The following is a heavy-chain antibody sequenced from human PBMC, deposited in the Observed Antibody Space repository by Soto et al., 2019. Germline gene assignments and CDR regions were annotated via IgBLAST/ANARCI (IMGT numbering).Heavy chain of an antibody. Sequence: QVQLQMSGPGPVAPSQTLSLTCTVSGGSITNTYYYWSWVRQIPGKGLEWIGHVFHNGRTYYNPSLSGRVSILVDTSMNQFSLNLNSMTAADTAVYFCARWVEVSLDYFDSWSQGTPVTVSS. J-gene: IGHJ4*02. CDR2: VFHNGRT. CDR1: GGSITNTYYY. D-gene: IGHD1-26*01. V-gene: IGHV4-30-4*01. CDR3: ARWVEVSLDYFDS.